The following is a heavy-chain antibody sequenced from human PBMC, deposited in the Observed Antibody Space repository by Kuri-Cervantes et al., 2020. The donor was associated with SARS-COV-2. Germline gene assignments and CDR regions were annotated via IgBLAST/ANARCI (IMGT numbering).Heavy chain of an antibody. V-gene: IGHV3-30*02. D-gene: IGHD6-19*01. Sequence: LSLTCAASGFSFSYYGMHWVRRAPGKGLEWVGFVRRDGSNYYYADSVKGRFTISRDNSKNTLYLQMNSLRAEDTAVYYCAKYVGSGWYGAWDAFDIWGQGTMVTVSS. CDR2: VRRDGSNY. CDR1: GFSFSYYG. CDR3: AKYVGSGWYGAWDAFDI. J-gene: IGHJ3*02.